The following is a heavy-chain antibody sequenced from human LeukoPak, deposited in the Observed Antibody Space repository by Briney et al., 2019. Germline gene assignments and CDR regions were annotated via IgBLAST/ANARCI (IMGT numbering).Heavy chain of an antibody. V-gene: IGHV3-30*02. CDR2: IQVDGSKG. D-gene: IGHD3-10*01. CDR3: ASLPPITMVRGVIIS. CDR1: GFTFRTFG. Sequence: PGGSLRLSCATSGFTFRTFGTHWLRQAPGKGLEWVAFIQVDGSKGSYADSVRGRFTISRDNSKNTLSLQMNSLRAEDTAVYYCASLPPITMVRGVIISWGQGTLVTVSS. J-gene: IGHJ5*02.